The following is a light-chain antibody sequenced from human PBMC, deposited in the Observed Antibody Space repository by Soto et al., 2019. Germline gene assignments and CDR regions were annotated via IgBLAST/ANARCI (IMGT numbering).Light chain of an antibody. CDR1: SSDVGAYNY. V-gene: IGLV2-8*01. Sequence: QSALTQPPSASGSPGQSVTISCTGTSSDVGAYNYVSWYQQLPGKAPKLMIYEVNKRLSGVPDRFSGSKSGNTASLTVSGLQAEDEADYFCSAYVGNNNLVFGGGTKLTVL. J-gene: IGLJ2*01. CDR3: SAYVGNNNLV. CDR2: EVN.